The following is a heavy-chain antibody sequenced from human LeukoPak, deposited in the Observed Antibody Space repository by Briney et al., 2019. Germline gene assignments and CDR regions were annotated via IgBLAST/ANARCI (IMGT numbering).Heavy chain of an antibody. CDR3: ARHVVAVGFDY. CDR1: GFTFSSYT. CDR2: ITSSSSYI. V-gene: IGHV3-21*01. D-gene: IGHD3-22*01. Sequence: RPGGSLRLSCAASGFTFSSYTMNWVRQAPGKGLEWVSSITSSSSYIYYADSVMGRFTISRDNANNSLYLQMNSLRAEDTAVYYCARHVVAVGFDYWGQGTLVTVSS. J-gene: IGHJ4*02.